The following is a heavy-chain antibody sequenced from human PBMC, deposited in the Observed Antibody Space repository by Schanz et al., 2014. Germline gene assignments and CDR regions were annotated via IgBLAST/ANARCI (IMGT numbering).Heavy chain of an antibody. V-gene: IGHV4-61*02. Sequence: QVQLQESGPGLVKPSQTLSLTCTVSGGSISSATYYWSWVRQPAGKGLEWIGRIYSRGSSTYNPSLKSRVTVTRPPSNNQSSLKLNWVTAADTAVYYCARGWSVATIAPYTWFDPWGQGTLVTVSS. D-gene: IGHD5-12*01. CDR3: ARGWSVATIAPYTWFDP. CDR1: GGSISSATYY. CDR2: IYSRGSS. J-gene: IGHJ5*02.